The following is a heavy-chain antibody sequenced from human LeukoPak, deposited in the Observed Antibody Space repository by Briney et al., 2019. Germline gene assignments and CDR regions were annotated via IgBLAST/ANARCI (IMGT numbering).Heavy chain of an antibody. V-gene: IGHV3-33*01. CDR1: GFTFSSYG. CDR2: IWYDGSNK. D-gene: IGHD3-22*01. J-gene: IGHJ3*02. Sequence: PGGSLRLSCAASGFTFSSYGMHWVRQAPGKGLEWVAVIWYDGSNKYYADSVKGRFTISRDNSKNTLYLQMNSLRAEDTAVYYCARAFHYYDSSGRDAFDIWGQGTMVTVSS. CDR3: ARAFHYYDSSGRDAFDI.